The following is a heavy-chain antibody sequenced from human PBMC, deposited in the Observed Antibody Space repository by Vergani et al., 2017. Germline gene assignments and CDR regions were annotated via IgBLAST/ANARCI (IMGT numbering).Heavy chain of an antibody. J-gene: IGHJ6*03. CDR1: GFTFSDYY. CDR3: ARPGGAGFXSGYYTSSGGMDV. D-gene: IGHD3-3*01. Sequence: QVQLVESGGGLVKPRGSLTLSCAASGFTFSDYYMSWIRQAPGKGLEWVSYISSSGSTIYYADSVKGRFTISRDNAKNSLYLQMNSLRAEDTAVYYCARPGGAGFXSGYYTSSGGMDVWGKGTTVTVSS. CDR2: ISSSGSTI. V-gene: IGHV3-11*01.